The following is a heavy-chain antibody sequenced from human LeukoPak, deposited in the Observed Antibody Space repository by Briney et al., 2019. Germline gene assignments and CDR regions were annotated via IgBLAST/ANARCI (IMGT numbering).Heavy chain of an antibody. CDR1: GGSISSYY. Sequence: SETLSLTCTVSGGSISSYYWSWIRQPPGKGLEWIGYIYYSGSTNYNPSLKSRVTISVDTSKNQFSLKLSSVTAADTAVYYCARDAGSSSPHFDYWGQGTLVTVSS. CDR2: IYYSGST. J-gene: IGHJ4*02. V-gene: IGHV4-59*01. CDR3: ARDAGSSSPHFDY. D-gene: IGHD6-6*01.